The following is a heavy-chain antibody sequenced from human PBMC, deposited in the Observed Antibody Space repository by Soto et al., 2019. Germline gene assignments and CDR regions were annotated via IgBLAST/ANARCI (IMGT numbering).Heavy chain of an antibody. Sequence: QSGGSLRLSCAASGFTFSTYWMSWVRQAPGKGLEWVANIKEDGSEKYYVDSVEGRFTISRDNAKNSLYLQMTSLRAEDTALYYCARGWGYFDSSGFPYLYAMDVWGQGTTVTVSS. D-gene: IGHD3-22*01. CDR2: IKEDGSEK. CDR3: ARGWGYFDSSGFPYLYAMDV. CDR1: GFTFSTYW. V-gene: IGHV3-7*01. J-gene: IGHJ6*02.